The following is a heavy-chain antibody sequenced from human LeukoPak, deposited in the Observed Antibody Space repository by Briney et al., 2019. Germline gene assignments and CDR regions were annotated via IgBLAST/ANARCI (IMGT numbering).Heavy chain of an antibody. J-gene: IGHJ4*02. CDR3: ARDRGYFDN. V-gene: IGHV3-13*04. CDR1: GFTFSSYD. Sequence: GGSLRLSCAASGFTFSSYDMHWVRQATGKGLEWVSAIGTAGDTHYPGSVKGRFTISRDNVQNSLYLQMNSLRAEDTAMYYCARDRGYFDNWGQGTLVTVSS. CDR2: IGTAGDT.